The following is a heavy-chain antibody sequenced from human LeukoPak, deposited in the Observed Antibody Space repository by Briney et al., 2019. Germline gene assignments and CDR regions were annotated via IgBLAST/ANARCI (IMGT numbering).Heavy chain of an antibody. J-gene: IGHJ4*02. CDR3: ARGRIAPNPPPRIAVAAPPTGD. CDR1: GFTFSSYS. V-gene: IGHV3-21*01. D-gene: IGHD6-19*01. Sequence: PGGSLRLSCAASGFTFSSYSMNWVRQAPGKGLEWVSSISSSSSYIYYADSVKGRFTISRDNAKNSLYLQMNSLRAEDTAVYYCARGRIAPNPPPRIAVAAPPTGDWGQGTLVTVSS. CDR2: ISSSSSYI.